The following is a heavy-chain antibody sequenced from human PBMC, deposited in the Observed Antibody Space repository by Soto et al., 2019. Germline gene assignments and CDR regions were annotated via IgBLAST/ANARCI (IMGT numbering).Heavy chain of an antibody. CDR2: ISGYNGNT. CDR1: GYTFSNFG. J-gene: IGHJ6*02. D-gene: IGHD5-18*01. Sequence: QVQLVQSGAEVMTPGASVKVSCKASGYTFSNFGLSWVRQAPGQGLAWMGWISGYNGNTNSAERFQGRVTMTTDTSTSTAYMEVRRLTSADTAVYYCARDKGYGFGWSSSSGRDVWGQGTTVTVSS. V-gene: IGHV1-18*01. CDR3: ARDKGYGFGWSSSSGRDV.